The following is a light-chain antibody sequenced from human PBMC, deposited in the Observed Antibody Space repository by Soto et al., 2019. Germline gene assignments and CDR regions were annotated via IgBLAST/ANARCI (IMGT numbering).Light chain of an antibody. CDR3: TSYTSSSTVV. CDR1: SSDVGGYNY. J-gene: IGLJ2*01. V-gene: IGLV2-14*01. CDR2: DVS. Sequence: QSVLTQPASVSGSTGQSITISCTGTSSDVGGYNYVSWYQQHPGKAPKLMIYDVSNRPSGVSNRFSGSKYGNTASLTISWLQAEDEADSYCTSYTSSSTVVFGGVTKRTVL.